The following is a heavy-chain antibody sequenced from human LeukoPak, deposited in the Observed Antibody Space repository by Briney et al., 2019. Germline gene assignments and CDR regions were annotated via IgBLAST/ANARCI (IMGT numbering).Heavy chain of an antibody. CDR2: ISYDGSNK. CDR1: GFTFSSYA. CDR3: ARDLGIAAAGNNWFDP. Sequence: GGSLRLSCAASGFTFSSYAMHWVRQAPGKGLEWGAVISYDGSNKYYADSVKGRFTISRDNSKNTLYLQMNSLRAEDTAVYYCARDLGIAAAGNNWFDPWGQGTLVTVSS. J-gene: IGHJ5*02. V-gene: IGHV3-30*04. D-gene: IGHD6-13*01.